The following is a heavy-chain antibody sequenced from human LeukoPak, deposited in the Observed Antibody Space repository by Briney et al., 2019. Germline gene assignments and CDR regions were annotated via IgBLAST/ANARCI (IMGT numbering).Heavy chain of an antibody. Sequence: QSGGSLRLSCAASGFTFSSYSMNWVRQAPGKGLEWVSYISSSSSTIYYADSVKGRFTISRDNAKNSLYLQMNSLRAEDTAVYYCARKGVRRYYYYYGMDVWGQGTTVTVSS. CDR3: ARKGVRRYYYYYGMDV. J-gene: IGHJ6*02. CDR1: GFTFSSYS. D-gene: IGHD1-1*01. V-gene: IGHV3-48*01. CDR2: ISSSSSTI.